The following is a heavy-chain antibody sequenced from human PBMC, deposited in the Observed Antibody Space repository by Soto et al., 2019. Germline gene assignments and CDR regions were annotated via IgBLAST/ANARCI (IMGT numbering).Heavy chain of an antibody. V-gene: IGHV1-3*01. D-gene: IGHD3-10*01. J-gene: IGHJ6*02. CDR1: GYTFTSYA. CDR2: INAGNGNT. CDR3: ATTDGHGSGSYYKAAYYYYGMDV. Sequence: ASVKVSCKASGYTFTSYAMHWVRQAPGQRLEWMGWINAGNGNTKYSQKFQGRVTITRDTSASTAYMELSSLRSEDTAVYYCATTDGHGSGSYYKAAYYYYGMDVWGQGTTVTVSS.